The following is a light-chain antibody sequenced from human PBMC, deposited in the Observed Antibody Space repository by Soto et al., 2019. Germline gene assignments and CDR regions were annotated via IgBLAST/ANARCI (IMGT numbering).Light chain of an antibody. CDR1: QSISSW. Sequence: DIQMTQSPSTLSASVGDRVTITCRASQSISSWLAWYQQKPGKAPKLLIYAASSLESGVPSRFSGSGSRTEFTLTISSLQPDDFATYYCQQYNSYSAFGRGTKVDI. J-gene: IGKJ4*01. CDR3: QQYNSYSA. V-gene: IGKV1-5*01. CDR2: AAS.